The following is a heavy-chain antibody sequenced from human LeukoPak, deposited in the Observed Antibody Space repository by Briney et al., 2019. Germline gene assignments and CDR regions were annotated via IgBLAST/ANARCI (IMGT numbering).Heavy chain of an antibody. Sequence: GGSLRLSCAASGFTFSSYAMSWVRQAPGKGLEWVSAISGSGGSTYYADSVKGRFTISRDNSKNTLYLQMNSLRAEDTAVYYCAKDPSPGSYYYGSGSYPLDYWGQGTLVTVSS. CDR2: ISGSGGST. D-gene: IGHD3-10*01. J-gene: IGHJ4*02. CDR3: AKDPSPGSYYYGSGSYPLDY. CDR1: GFTFSSYA. V-gene: IGHV3-23*01.